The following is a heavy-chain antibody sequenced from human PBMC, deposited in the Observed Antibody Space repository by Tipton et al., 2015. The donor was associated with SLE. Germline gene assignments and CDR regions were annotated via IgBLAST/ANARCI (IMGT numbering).Heavy chain of an antibody. Sequence: TLSLTCTVSGGPISTYYWGWIRQPPGKGLELIGYIYYSGSTNYNPSLKSRVTISVDTSKNQFSLKLTSVTAADTAVYYCVRALWLDKDFAVVPPGIRLRAFDIWGQGTMVTVSS. CDR2: IYYSGST. J-gene: IGHJ3*02. V-gene: IGHV4-59*01. CDR1: GGPISTYY. D-gene: IGHD2-2*02. CDR3: VRALWLDKDFAVVPPGIRLRAFDI.